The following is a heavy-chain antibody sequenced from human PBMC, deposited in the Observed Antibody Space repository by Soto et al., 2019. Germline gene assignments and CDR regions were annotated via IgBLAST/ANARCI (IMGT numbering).Heavy chain of an antibody. V-gene: IGHV1-69*13. CDR2: IIPIFGTA. Sequence: ASVKVSCKASGGTFSSYAISWVRQAPGQGLEWMGGIIPIFGTANYAQKFQGRVTITADESTSTAYMELNSLRSEDTAVYYCARDGPTAMVTTLMDVWGQGTTVTVSS. CDR3: ARDGPTAMVTTLMDV. D-gene: IGHD5-18*01. J-gene: IGHJ6*02. CDR1: GGTFSSYA.